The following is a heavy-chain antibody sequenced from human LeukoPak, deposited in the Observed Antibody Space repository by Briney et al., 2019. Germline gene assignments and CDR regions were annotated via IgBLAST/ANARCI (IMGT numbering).Heavy chain of an antibody. CDR3: ARDFSDDSSGYYGELDY. D-gene: IGHD3-22*01. CDR1: GFTFSSHS. J-gene: IGHJ4*02. V-gene: IGHV3-48*01. Sequence: GGSLRLSCAASGFTFSSHSMNWVRQAPGKGLEWVSYISSSSSTIYYADSVKGRFTISRDNAKNSLYLQMNSLRAEDAAVYYCARDFSDDSSGYYGELDYWGQGTLVTVSS. CDR2: ISSSSSTI.